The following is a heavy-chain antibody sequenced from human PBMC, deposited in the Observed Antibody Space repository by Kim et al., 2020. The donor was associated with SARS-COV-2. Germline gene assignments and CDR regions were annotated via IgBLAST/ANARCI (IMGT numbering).Heavy chain of an antibody. J-gene: IGHJ6*02. D-gene: IGHD1-26*01. CDR2: T. V-gene: IGHV4-39*07. Sequence: TYHHPSLTRRVTISVDTSKNQFSLRLSSVTAADTAVYYCARVLLYGMDVWGQGTTVTVSS. CDR3: ARVLLYGMDV.